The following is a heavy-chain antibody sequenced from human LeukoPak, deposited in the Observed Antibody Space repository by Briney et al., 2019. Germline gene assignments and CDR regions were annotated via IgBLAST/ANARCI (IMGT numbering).Heavy chain of an antibody. CDR2: IYYSGST. CDR3: ARRSSAYDLPDY. CDR1: GGSISSYY. D-gene: IGHD5-12*01. V-gene: IGHV4-59*01. Sequence: SETLSLTCTVSGGSISSYYWSWTRQPPGKGLEWIGYIYYSGSTNYNPSLKSRVTISVDTSKNQFSLKLSSVTAADTAVYFCARRSSAYDLPDYWGQGTLVTVSS. J-gene: IGHJ4*02.